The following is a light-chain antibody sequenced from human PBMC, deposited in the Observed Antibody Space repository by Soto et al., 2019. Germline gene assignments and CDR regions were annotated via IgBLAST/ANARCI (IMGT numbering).Light chain of an antibody. CDR3: QQSYSFPPT. CDR2: TSS. Sequence: DIQMTQSPSSVSASVGDRVSITCRASQDISSWLAWYQQKPGKAPTLLISTSSRLPRGVPSRFSVSGSGTHFTLTISSLQPEDFATYYCQQSYSFPPTFGGGTKVEIK. V-gene: IGKV1D-12*01. J-gene: IGKJ4*01. CDR1: QDISSW.